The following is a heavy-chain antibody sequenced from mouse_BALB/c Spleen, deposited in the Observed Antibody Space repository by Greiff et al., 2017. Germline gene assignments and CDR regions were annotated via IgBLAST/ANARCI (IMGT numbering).Heavy chain of an antibody. J-gene: IGHJ2*01. V-gene: IGHV5-6-3*01. Sequence: EVQVVESGGGLVQPGGSLKLSCAASGFTFSSYGMSWVRQTPDKRLELVATINSNGGSTYYPDSVKGRFTISRDNAKNTLYLQMSSLKSEDTAMYYCARGGVLFDYWGQGTTLTVSS. CDR2: INSNGGST. CDR3: ARGGVLFDY. CDR1: GFTFSSYG.